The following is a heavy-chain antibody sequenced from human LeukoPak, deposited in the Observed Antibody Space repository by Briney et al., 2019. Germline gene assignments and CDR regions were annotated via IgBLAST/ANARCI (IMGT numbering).Heavy chain of an antibody. J-gene: IGHJ4*02. CDR3: AIVGGGSYIDY. Sequence: GGSLRLSCAASGFTFSSYAMSWVRQAPGKGLEWVSAISGSGGSTYYADSVKGRFAISRENSKNTLYLQMNSMRAEDTAVYYCAIVGGGSYIDYWGQGTLVTVSS. V-gene: IGHV3-23*01. D-gene: IGHD3-16*01. CDR1: GFTFSSYA. CDR2: ISGSGGST.